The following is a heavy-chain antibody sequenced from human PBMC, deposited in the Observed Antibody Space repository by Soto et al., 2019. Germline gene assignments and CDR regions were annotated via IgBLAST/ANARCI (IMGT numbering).Heavy chain of an antibody. J-gene: IGHJ4*02. Sequence: PSETLSLTCAVYGGSFSGYYLSWIRQPPGKGLEWIGEINHSGSTNYNPSLKSRVTISVDTSKNQFSLKLSSVTAADTAVYYCARVPYYYDSSGYDYWGQGTLVTVS. CDR3: ARVPYYYDSSGYDY. CDR2: INHSGST. V-gene: IGHV4-34*01. D-gene: IGHD3-22*01. CDR1: GGSFSGYY.